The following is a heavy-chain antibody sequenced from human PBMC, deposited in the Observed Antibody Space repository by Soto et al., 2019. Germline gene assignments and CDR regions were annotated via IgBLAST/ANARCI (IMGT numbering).Heavy chain of an antibody. CDR1: GFTFRSYT. CDR2: ISSSSSNI. V-gene: IGHV3-21*01. J-gene: IGHJ4*02. Sequence: GGSLRLSCAASGFTFRSYTMNCVRQAPGQGLEWVSSISSSSSNIYYADSLKGRFTISRDNAKNSLYLQMNSLRVDDTAVYFCARGGLYDSGVGIDFWGQGTLVTVSS. D-gene: IGHD3-22*01. CDR3: ARGGLYDSGVGIDF.